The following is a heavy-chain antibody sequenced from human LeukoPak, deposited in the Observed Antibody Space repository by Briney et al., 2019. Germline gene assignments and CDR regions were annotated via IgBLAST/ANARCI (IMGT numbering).Heavy chain of an antibody. CDR3: ARGRRSSWFEEGDYLDY. V-gene: IGHV4-34*01. D-gene: IGHD6-13*01. CDR2: INHSGST. J-gene: IGHJ4*02. CDR1: GGSFSGYY. Sequence: SETLSLTCAVYGGSFSGYYWSWIRQPPGKGLEWIGEINHSGSTNYNPSLKSRVTISVDTSKNQFSLKLSSMTAADTAVYYCARGRRSSWFEEGDYLDYWGQGTLVTVSS.